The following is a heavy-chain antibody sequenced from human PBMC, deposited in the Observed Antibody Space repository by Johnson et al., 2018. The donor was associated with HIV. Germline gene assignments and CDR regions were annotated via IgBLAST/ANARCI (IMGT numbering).Heavy chain of an antibody. D-gene: IGHD3-3*01. CDR3: ARDRGRAYYNFWSGTRSACAFDI. V-gene: IGHV3-33*01. Sequence: QVQLVESGGGVVQPGRSLRLSCAASGFTFSSYGMHWVRQAPGKGLEWVAFIRYDGSNKYYADSVTGRFTISRDNAKNTLYLQMNSLRAEDTAVYYCARDRGRAYYNFWSGTRSACAFDIWGQGTMVTVSS. CDR2: IRYDGSNK. CDR1: GFTFSSYG. J-gene: IGHJ3*02.